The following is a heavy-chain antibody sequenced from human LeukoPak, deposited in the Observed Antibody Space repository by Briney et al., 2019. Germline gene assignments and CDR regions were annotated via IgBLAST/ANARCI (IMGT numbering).Heavy chain of an antibody. CDR2: ISYDESNK. CDR3: ARGYSYGYFDY. J-gene: IGHJ4*02. CDR1: GFTFSTYA. D-gene: IGHD5-18*01. V-gene: IGHV3-30*04. Sequence: GGSLRLSCAASGFTFSTYAMHWLRQASGKGLEWVAVISYDESNKYYADSVKGRFTISRDNSKNTLFLQMNSLRTDDTAVYYCARGYSYGYFDYWGQGTLVTVSS.